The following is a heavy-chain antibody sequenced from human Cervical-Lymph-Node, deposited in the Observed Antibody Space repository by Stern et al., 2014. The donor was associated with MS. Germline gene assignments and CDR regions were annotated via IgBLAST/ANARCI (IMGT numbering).Heavy chain of an antibody. D-gene: IGHD3-16*01. J-gene: IGHJ5*02. Sequence: QVQLQESGPGLVKPSETLSLTCTVSGGSISSYYWSWIRQPPGKGLEWIGYIYYSGSTNYNPSLKSRVTISVYPPKTKFSRRLSSVPAATRAVYYCGRGARRGSAPWGRGPLFTFPS. CDR3: GRGARRGSAP. V-gene: IGHV4-59*01. CDR2: IYYSGST. CDR1: GGSISSYY.